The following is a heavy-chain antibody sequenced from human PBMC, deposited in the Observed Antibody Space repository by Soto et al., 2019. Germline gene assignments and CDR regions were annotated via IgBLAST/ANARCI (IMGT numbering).Heavy chain of an antibody. J-gene: IGHJ6*03. CDR2: IKSKTDGGTT. CDR1: GFTFSNAW. D-gene: IGHD3-10*01. Sequence: GGSLRLSCAASGFTFSNAWMSWVRQAPGKGLEWVGRIKSKTDGGTTDYAAPVKGRFTISRDDSKNTLYLQMNSLKTEDTAVYYCTTSEESRVGFPYYYYMDVWGKGTTVTVSS. CDR3: TTSEESRVGFPYYYYMDV. V-gene: IGHV3-15*01.